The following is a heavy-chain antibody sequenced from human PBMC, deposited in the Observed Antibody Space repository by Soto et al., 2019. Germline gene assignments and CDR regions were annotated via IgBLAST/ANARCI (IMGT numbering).Heavy chain of an antibody. Sequence: AETLSLTCTVSGCSISSYYWGGIRQPPGKGLEWIGYIYYSGSTNYNPSLKSRVTISVDTSKNQFSLKLSSVTAADTAVYYCARGSYLYYFDYWGQGTLVTVSS. CDR1: GCSISSYY. D-gene: IGHD1-26*01. V-gene: IGHV4-59*01. J-gene: IGHJ4*02. CDR2: IYYSGST. CDR3: ARGSYLYYFDY.